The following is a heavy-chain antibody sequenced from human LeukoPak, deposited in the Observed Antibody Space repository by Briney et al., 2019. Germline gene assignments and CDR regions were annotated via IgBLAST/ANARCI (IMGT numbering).Heavy chain of an antibody. CDR3: ARSFLDYMDV. J-gene: IGHJ6*03. Sequence: SETLSLTCTVSGDSINTYYWNWVRQSAGKGLEWVGHIYKSGTTNFNPSLTSRVTMSLDTSRNQFSLKLRSVTAADTAVYFCARSFLDYMDVWGKGTTVTVSS. CDR2: IYKSGTT. D-gene: IGHD2/OR15-2a*01. V-gene: IGHV4-4*07. CDR1: GDSINTYY.